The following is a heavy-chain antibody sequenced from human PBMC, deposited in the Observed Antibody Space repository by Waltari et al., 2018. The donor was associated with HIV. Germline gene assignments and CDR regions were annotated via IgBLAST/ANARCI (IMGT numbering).Heavy chain of an antibody. J-gene: IGHJ5*02. CDR2: IGRSGATT. V-gene: IGHV3-23*01. CDR1: GFTFSAYA. D-gene: IGHD4-17*01. CDR3: ARGHRETVTTLRFDP. Sequence: EVQVLASGGGLVQPGGSLRLSCAASGFTFSAYAMGWVRQAPGKGLEWVSAIGRSGATTFYADSVKGRFTISRDNSKNTLYLQMNSLRAEDTAVYYCARGHRETVTTLRFDPWGQGTLVTVSS.